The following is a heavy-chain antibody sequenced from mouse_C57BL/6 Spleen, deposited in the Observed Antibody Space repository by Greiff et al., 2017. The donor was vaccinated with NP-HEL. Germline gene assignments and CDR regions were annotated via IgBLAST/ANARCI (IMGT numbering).Heavy chain of an antibody. CDR2: IYWDDDK. CDR3: ARRDYGSSDEGFAY. Sequence: QVTLKESGPGILQSSQTLSLTCSFSGFSLSTSGMGVSWIRQPSGKGLEWLAHIYWDDDKRYNPSLKSRLTISKDTSRNQVFLKITSVDTADTATYYCARRDYGSSDEGFAYWGQGTLVTVSA. J-gene: IGHJ3*01. V-gene: IGHV8-12*01. D-gene: IGHD1-1*01. CDR1: GFSLSTSGMG.